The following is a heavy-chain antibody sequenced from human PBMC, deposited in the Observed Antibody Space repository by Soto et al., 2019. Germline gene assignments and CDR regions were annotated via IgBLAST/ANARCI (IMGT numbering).Heavy chain of an antibody. CDR3: ARHLWTEGADS. D-gene: IGHD1-1*01. Sequence: SETLSLTCGVSGYSISSGYYWGWIRQPPGKGLQWIGSIYQSGTTYYNPSLKSRVTISADTSKNQFSLTVSSLTAADTAVYYCARHLWTEGADSWGQGTPVTVSS. V-gene: IGHV4-38-2*01. J-gene: IGHJ4*02. CDR2: IYQSGTT. CDR1: GYSISSGYY.